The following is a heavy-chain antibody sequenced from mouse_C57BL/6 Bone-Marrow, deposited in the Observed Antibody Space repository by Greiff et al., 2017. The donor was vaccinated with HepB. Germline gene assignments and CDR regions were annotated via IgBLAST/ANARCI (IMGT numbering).Heavy chain of an antibody. J-gene: IGHJ4*01. CDR2: IDPANGNT. CDR3: ARCPMDY. CDR1: GFNIKNTY. Sequence: EVQLQQSVAELVRPGASVKLSCTASGFNIKNTYMLWVKQRPEQGLEWIGRIDPANGNTKYAPKFQGKATITADTSSNTAYLQLSSLTSEDTAIYYCARCPMDYWGQGTSVTVSS. V-gene: IGHV14-3*01.